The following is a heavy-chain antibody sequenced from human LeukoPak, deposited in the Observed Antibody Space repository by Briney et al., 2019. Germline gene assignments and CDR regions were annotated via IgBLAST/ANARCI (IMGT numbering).Heavy chain of an antibody. V-gene: IGHV4-59*01. Sequence: PSETLSLTCTVSGGSISSYYWSWIRQPPGKGLEWIGYIYYSGSTNYNPSLKSRVTISVDTSKNQLSLKLSSVTAADTAVYYCARDPEMATIRGAFDIWGQGTMVTVSS. J-gene: IGHJ3*02. D-gene: IGHD5-24*01. CDR3: ARDPEMATIRGAFDI. CDR2: IYYSGST. CDR1: GGSISSYY.